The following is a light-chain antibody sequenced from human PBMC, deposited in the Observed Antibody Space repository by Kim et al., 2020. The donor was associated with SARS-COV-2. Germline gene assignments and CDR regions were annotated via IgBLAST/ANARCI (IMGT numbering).Light chain of an antibody. CDR1: QSVSSY. V-gene: IGKV3-11*01. Sequence: IVLTQSPATLSLSPGERATLSCRASQSVSSYLAWYQQKPGQAPRLLIYDASNRATGIPARFSGSGSGTDFTLTISSLEPEDFAVYYCQQRSNELTFGGGTKVDIK. CDR2: DAS. J-gene: IGKJ4*01. CDR3: QQRSNELT.